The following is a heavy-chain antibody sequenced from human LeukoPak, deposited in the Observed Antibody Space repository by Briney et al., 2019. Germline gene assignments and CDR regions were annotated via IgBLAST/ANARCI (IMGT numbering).Heavy chain of an antibody. D-gene: IGHD2-15*01. V-gene: IGHV3-30*18. CDR3: AKGHLGYYPFDY. Sequence: PGRSLRLSCAVSGFTFSSYGMHWVRQAPGKGLEWVAVISYDGSNKYYVDSVKGRFTISRDNSKNTLYLQMNSLRAEDTVVYYCAKGHLGYYPFDYWGQGTLVTVSS. CDR1: GFTFSSYG. CDR2: ISYDGSNK. J-gene: IGHJ4*02.